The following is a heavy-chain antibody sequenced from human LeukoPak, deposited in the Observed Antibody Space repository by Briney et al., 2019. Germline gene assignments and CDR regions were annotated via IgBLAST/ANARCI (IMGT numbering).Heavy chain of an antibody. CDR1: GFTFSSYS. V-gene: IGHV3-64*04. CDR3: ATVRVLRPVYYFDY. CDR2: ISNNGDNT. D-gene: IGHD4/OR15-4a*01. Sequence: GGSLRLSCSASGFTFSSYSIHWVRQAPGKGLEYISVISNNGDNTYYADSVKGRFTISRDNSRNTLYLQMNSLRAEDTAVYYCATVRVLRPVYYFDYWGQGTLVTVSS. J-gene: IGHJ4*02.